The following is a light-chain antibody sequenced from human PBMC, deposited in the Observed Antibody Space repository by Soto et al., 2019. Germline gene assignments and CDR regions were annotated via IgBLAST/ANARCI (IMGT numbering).Light chain of an antibody. J-gene: IGLJ1*01. CDR3: ATWDDSLNGAYV. Sequence: QSVLTQPPSASGTPGQRVTISCSGSSSNIGSNLVTWYQHLPGTAPRLLIYANDQRPSGVPDRFSGSKSDTSASLAISALQSEDKADYYCATWDDSLNGAYVFGTGNKVTVL. CDR1: SSNIGSNL. V-gene: IGLV1-44*01. CDR2: AND.